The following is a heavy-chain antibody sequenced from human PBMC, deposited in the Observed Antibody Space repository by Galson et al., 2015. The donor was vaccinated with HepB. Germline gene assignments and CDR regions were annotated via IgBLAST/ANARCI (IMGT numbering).Heavy chain of an antibody. CDR3: ARDSGTVDSSGYPVDY. V-gene: IGHV3-7*01. CDR1: GFTFSSYW. D-gene: IGHD3-22*01. CDR2: IKQDGSEK. J-gene: IGHJ4*02. Sequence: SLRLSCAASGFTFSSYWMSWVRQAPGKGLEWVANIKQDGSEKYYVDSVKGRFTISRDNAKNSLYLQMNSLRAEDTAVYYCARDSGTVDSSGYPVDYWGQGTLVTVSS.